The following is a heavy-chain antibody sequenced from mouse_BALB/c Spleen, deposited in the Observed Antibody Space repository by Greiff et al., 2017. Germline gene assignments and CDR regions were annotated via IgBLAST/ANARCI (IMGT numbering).Heavy chain of an antibody. V-gene: IGHV5-9-3*01. D-gene: IGHD1-1*01. CDR3: ARHKDYGSSYLYYFDY. Sequence: EVKLEESGGGLVKPGGSLKLSCAASGFTFSSYAMSWVRQTPEKRLEWVATISSGGSYTYYPDSVKGRFTISRDNAKNTLYLQMSSLRSEDTAMYYCARHKDYGSSYLYYFDYWGQGTTLTVSS. J-gene: IGHJ2*01. CDR1: GFTFSSYA. CDR2: ISSGGSYT.